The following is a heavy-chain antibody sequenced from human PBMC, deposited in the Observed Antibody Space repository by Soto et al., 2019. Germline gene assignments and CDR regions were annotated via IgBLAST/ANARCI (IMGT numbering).Heavy chain of an antibody. V-gene: IGHV4-59*01. D-gene: IGHD3-10*01. CDR2: ISYSGST. CDR1: GGSIGTYF. CDR3: ARDRGVRSV. J-gene: IGHJ4*02. Sequence: QVQLQESGPGLVKPSETLSLTCTVSGGSIGTYFWNWIRQPPGKGLEWIGYISYSGSTYYNPSLKSRVTISLDTSKNRFSLKLRSVTAADTAVYYCARDRGVRSVWGQGTLVTVSS.